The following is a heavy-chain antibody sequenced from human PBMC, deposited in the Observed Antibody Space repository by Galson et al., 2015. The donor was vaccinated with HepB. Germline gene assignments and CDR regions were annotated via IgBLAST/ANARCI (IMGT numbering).Heavy chain of an antibody. V-gene: IGHV3-74*01. CDR3: IRGGRGNGQGSDS. CDR2: INGDGRTR. D-gene: IGHD2-8*01. Sequence: SLRLSCAASGFTFSNYWMHWVRQAPGKGLVWVSRINGDGRTRDYADSLKGRVSISRDNTRSTVYLQMNSLTDEDTAVYYCIRGGRGNGQGSDSWGQGTLVTVSS. J-gene: IGHJ4*02. CDR1: GFTFSNYW.